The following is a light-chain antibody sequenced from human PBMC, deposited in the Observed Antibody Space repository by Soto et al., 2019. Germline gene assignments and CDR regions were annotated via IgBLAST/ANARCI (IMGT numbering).Light chain of an antibody. J-gene: IGKJ1*01. CDR3: QQYGHSPRT. V-gene: IGKV3-20*01. Sequence: DIVLTQSPGTLSLSPGERATLSCRASQSVGSSYLAWYQQKPGQAPSLLMYGASSRATGIPDRFSGSGSGKDFTLTISRLEPEDFAVYYCQQYGHSPRTFGQGTKV. CDR2: GAS. CDR1: QSVGSSY.